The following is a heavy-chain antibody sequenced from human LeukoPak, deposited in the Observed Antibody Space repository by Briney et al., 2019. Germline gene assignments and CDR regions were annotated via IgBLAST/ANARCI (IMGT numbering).Heavy chain of an antibody. V-gene: IGHV1-69*05. J-gene: IGHJ3*02. Sequence: SVKVSRKASGGTFSSYAISWVRQAPGQGLEWMGGIIPIFGTANYAQKFQGRVTITTDESTSTAYMELSSLRSEDTAVYYCVRIDYSNAFDIWGQGTMVTVSS. CDR2: IIPIFGTA. CDR1: GGTFSSYA. D-gene: IGHD4-11*01. CDR3: VRIDYSNAFDI.